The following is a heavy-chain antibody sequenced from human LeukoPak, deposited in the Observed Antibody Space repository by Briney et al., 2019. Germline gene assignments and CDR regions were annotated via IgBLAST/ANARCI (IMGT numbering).Heavy chain of an antibody. CDR3: ARVGRFLEWLSGRYYYGMDV. Sequence: ASVKVSCKASGYTFTSYDINWVRQATGQGLEWMGWMNPNSGNTGYAQKFQGRVTMTRNTSISTAYMELSSLRSEDTAVYYCARVGRFLEWLSGRYYYGMDVWGQGTTVTVSS. J-gene: IGHJ6*02. V-gene: IGHV1-8*01. CDR2: MNPNSGNT. D-gene: IGHD3-3*01. CDR1: GYTFTSYD.